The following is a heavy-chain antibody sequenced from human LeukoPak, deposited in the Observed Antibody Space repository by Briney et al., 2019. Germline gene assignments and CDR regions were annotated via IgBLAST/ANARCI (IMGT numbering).Heavy chain of an antibody. J-gene: IGHJ4*02. D-gene: IGHD2-2*02. Sequence: GGSLRLSCIVSGFTFSSYAMSWVRQAPGKGLEWVSPITGSCDSTYYADSVKGRFTISRDNSKNTLFLQMNSLRPEDTAVYSCAKCWGFCADSSCYTADYWGQGALVTVSS. CDR1: GFTFSSYA. CDR3: AKCWGFCADSSCYTADY. CDR2: ITGSCDST. V-gene: IGHV3-23*01.